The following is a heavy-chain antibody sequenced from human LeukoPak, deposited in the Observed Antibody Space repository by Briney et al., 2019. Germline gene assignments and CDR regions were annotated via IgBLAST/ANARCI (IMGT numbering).Heavy chain of an antibody. J-gene: IGHJ6*02. Sequence: ASVKVSCKASGYTFTSYDISWVRQATGQGLEWMGWMNPNSGNTGYAQKFQGRVTMTRNTSISTAYMELSSLRSEDTAVYYCARGGGCSSTSCYTRVGYYYYYGMDVWGQGTTVTVSS. D-gene: IGHD2-2*02. CDR3: ARGGGCSSTSCYTRVGYYYYYGMDV. V-gene: IGHV1-8*01. CDR1: GYTFTSYD. CDR2: MNPNSGNT.